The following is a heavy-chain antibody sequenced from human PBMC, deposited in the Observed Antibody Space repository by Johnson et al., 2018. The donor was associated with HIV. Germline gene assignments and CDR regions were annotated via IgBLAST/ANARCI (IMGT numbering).Heavy chain of an antibody. J-gene: IGHJ3*02. CDR2: INHDVSAI. V-gene: IGHV3-7*03. CDR1: GFTFSHNW. CDR3: ARESLDAFDI. Sequence: VQLVESGGALVQPGGSLRLSCIGSGFTFSHNWMSWVRQAPGKGPEWVANINHDVSAIHYVDSVKGRFTISRDNSKNTLYLQMNSLRAEDTAVYYCARESLDAFDIWGQGTMVTVSS.